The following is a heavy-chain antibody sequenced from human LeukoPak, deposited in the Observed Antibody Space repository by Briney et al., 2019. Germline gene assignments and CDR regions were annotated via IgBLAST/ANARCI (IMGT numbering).Heavy chain of an antibody. Sequence: PGGSLRLSCAASGFTFSDSSIHWVRQASGKGLEWVGRIRSKSNSYATAYAASLKGRSTISRDDSKNTAYLQVNSLKTEDTAVYYCSRRFRKDDSSGYVDYWGQGTLVTVSS. J-gene: IGHJ4*02. CDR2: IRSKSNSYAT. D-gene: IGHD3-22*01. CDR1: GFTFSDSS. V-gene: IGHV3-73*01. CDR3: SRRFRKDDSSGYVDY.